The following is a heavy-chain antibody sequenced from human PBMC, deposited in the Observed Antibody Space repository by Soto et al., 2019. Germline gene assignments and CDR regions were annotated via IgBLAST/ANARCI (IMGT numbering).Heavy chain of an antibody. V-gene: IGHV4-59*01. CDR2: IYYSGST. J-gene: IGHJ4*02. CDR3: ARLPYYYDEVYFDY. D-gene: IGHD3-22*01. Sequence: PSETLSLTCTVSGGSISSYYWSWIRQPPGKGLEWIGYIYYSGSTNYNPSLKSRVTISVDTSKNQFSLKLSSVTAADTAVYYCARLPYYYDEVYFDYWGQGTLVTV. CDR1: GGSISSYY.